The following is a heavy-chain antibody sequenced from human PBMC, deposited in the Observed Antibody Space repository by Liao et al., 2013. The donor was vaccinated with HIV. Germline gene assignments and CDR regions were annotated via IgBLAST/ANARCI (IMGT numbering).Heavy chain of an antibody. D-gene: IGHD2-15*01. V-gene: IGHV4-4*07. CDR2: IYSSGST. Sequence: QVQLQESGPGLVKPSETLSLTCTVSGGSISSYYWSWIRQPAGKGLEWIGRIYSSGSTYFNPSLKSRVTISVDSSKNQFSLKLSSVTAADTAVYYCAREGGYCSGGSCRLYYFDYWGQGTLVTVSS. J-gene: IGHJ4*02. CDR3: AREGGYCSGGSCRLYYFDY. CDR1: GGSISSYY.